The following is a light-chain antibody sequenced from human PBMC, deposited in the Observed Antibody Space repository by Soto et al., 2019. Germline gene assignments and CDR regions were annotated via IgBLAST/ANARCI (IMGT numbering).Light chain of an antibody. CDR1: SSNIGSNY. CDR2: RNN. J-gene: IGLJ2*01. V-gene: IGLV1-47*01. CDR3: AAWDDSLSGHVV. Sequence: QPVLTQPPSASGNPGQRVTISCSGSSSNIGSNYVYWYQQLPGTAPKLLIYRNNQRPSAVPDRFSGSKSGTSASLAISGLRSEDEADYYCAAWDDSLSGHVVFGGGTKLTVL.